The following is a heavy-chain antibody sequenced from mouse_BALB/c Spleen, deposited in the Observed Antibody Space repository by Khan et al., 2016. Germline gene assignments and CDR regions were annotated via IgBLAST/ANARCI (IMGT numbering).Heavy chain of an antibody. V-gene: IGHV3-2*02. CDR1: GYSITSGYG. CDR2: ISYSGST. Sequence: EVQLQESGPGLVKPSQSLSLTCTVTGYSITSGYGWNWIRQFPGNKLEWMGYISYSGSTNYNPSIQSRISIPRDTSKNQFFLQLNSVTTEDTATYYCARTARIKYWGQGTTLTVSS. CDR3: ARTARIKY. D-gene: IGHD1-2*01. J-gene: IGHJ2*01.